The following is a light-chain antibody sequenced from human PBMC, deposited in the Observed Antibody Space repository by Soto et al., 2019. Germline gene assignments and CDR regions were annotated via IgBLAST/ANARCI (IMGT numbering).Light chain of an antibody. CDR2: KTS. J-gene: IGKJ1*01. CDR3: LQYNSYSEA. Sequence: DIQMTQSPSTLSASVGDRVTITCRASQSLSGWLAWYQQKPGKAPKLLIYKTSTLESGVPSRFSGSGSGTQFTLTITSLQPDDFATYYCLQYNSYSEAFGQGTKVELK. CDR1: QSLSGW. V-gene: IGKV1-5*03.